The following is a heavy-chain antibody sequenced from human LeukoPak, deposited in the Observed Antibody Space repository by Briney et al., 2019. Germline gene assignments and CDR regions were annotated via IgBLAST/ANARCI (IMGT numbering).Heavy chain of an antibody. CDR1: GYSFTSYW. J-gene: IGHJ1*01. Sequence: GESLKISCKGSGYSFTSYWIGWARQMPGKGLEWMGIINPGDSDTRYSPSFQGQVTISADKSISTAYLQWSSLKASDTAMYYCARSSGWYDSVEYFQHWGQGTLVTVSS. CDR3: ARSSGWYDSVEYFQH. V-gene: IGHV5-51*01. D-gene: IGHD6-19*01. CDR2: INPGDSDT.